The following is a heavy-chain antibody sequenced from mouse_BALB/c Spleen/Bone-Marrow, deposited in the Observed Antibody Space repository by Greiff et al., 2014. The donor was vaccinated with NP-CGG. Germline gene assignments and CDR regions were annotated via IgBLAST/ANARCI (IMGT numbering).Heavy chain of an antibody. D-gene: IGHD2-10*02. CDR2: IDPANGNP. J-gene: IGHJ2*01. Sequence: FQLKESGAEFVNPGASVKLSCTPSGFNIKATYMHWVKQRPEQGLEWIGRIDPANGNPKYDTKFQGKATITADTSSNAAYLQLSSLTSEDTSVYYCALLYGNYDYWGQGTTLTVSS. CDR3: ALLYGNYDY. CDR1: GFNIKATY. V-gene: IGHV14-3*02.